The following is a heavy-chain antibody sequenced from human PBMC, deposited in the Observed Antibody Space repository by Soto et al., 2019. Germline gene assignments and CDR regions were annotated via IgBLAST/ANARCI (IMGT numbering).Heavy chain of an antibody. Sequence: ASVKVSCKASGGTFSSYTISWVRQAPGQGLEWMGRIIPILGIANYAQKFQGRVTITADKSTSTAYMELSSLRSEDTAVYYCARLGGDIAAAGLFDYWGQGTLVTVSS. J-gene: IGHJ4*02. CDR3: ARLGGDIAAAGLFDY. D-gene: IGHD6-13*01. V-gene: IGHV1-69*02. CDR2: IIPILGIA. CDR1: GGTFSSYT.